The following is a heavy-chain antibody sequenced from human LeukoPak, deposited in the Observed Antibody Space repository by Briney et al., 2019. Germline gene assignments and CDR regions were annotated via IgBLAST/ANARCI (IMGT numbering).Heavy chain of an antibody. Sequence: PGGSLRLSCAASGFTFSTFGMHWVRQAPDKGLEWVAVIWYDGSKKYYADSVKGRFTISRDNSKNTLDLQMNSLTAEDTAVYYCARGYSSRDRVGDFDYWGQGTLVTVSS. J-gene: IGHJ4*02. D-gene: IGHD1-26*01. CDR2: IWYDGSKK. CDR3: ARGYSSRDRVGDFDY. V-gene: IGHV3-33*01. CDR1: GFTFSTFG.